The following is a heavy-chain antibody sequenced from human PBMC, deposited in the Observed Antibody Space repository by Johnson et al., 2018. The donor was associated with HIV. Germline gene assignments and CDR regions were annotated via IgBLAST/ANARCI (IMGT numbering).Heavy chain of an antibody. Sequence: QVQLVESGGGVVQPGRSMRLSCAASGLNFSDYSMHWVRQAPGKGLEWVAVISFDGDTKYYPDSVKGRFTISRDNSNNTLYLQMNSLRAEDTAVYYCARGEEMATILIWGQGTMVTVSS. D-gene: IGHD5-24*01. J-gene: IGHJ3*01. CDR1: GLNFSDYS. CDR3: ARGEEMATILI. CDR2: ISFDGDTK. V-gene: IGHV3-30*04.